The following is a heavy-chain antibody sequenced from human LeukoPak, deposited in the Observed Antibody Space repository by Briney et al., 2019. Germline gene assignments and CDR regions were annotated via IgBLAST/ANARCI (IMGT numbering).Heavy chain of an antibody. J-gene: IGHJ5*02. CDR3: ARGRTWFDP. V-gene: IGHV4-31*03. CDR1: GGSINSGGYY. CDR2: IYYSGST. Sequence: SETLSLTCTVSGGSINSGGYYWSWIRQHPGSGLEWIGYIYYSGSTYYNPSLKSRVTISVDTSKNQFSLKLTSVNAADTAVYHCARGRTWFDPWGRGSLVTVSS.